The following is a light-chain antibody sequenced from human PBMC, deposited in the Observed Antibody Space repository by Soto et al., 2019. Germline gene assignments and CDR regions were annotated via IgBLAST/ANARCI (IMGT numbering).Light chain of an antibody. CDR3: QQFNCYPIT. CDR2: AAS. Sequence: DIQLTQSPSFLSAYVGDRVAITCRASQDISSHLVWYQQKPGEAPQLLIFAASTLQSGVPSRFSGSRSETEFTLTIDGLQPEDFATYYCQQFNCYPITFGQGTR. J-gene: IGKJ5*01. V-gene: IGKV1-9*01. CDR1: QDISSH.